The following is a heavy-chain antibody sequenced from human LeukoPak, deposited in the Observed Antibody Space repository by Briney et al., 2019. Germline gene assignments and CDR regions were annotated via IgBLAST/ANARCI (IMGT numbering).Heavy chain of an antibody. D-gene: IGHD2-2*01. V-gene: IGHV3-21*01. CDR2: ISSSSSYI. J-gene: IGHJ4*02. Sequence: GGSLRLSCAASGFTFSSYSMNWVRQAPGKGLEWVSSISSSSSYIYYADSVKGRFTISRDNAKNSLYLQMNSLRAEDTAVYYCARSVGYCSSTSPISKLLCIGVFDYWGQGTLVIVSS. CDR1: GFTFSSYS. CDR3: ARSVGYCSSTSPISKLLCIGVFDY.